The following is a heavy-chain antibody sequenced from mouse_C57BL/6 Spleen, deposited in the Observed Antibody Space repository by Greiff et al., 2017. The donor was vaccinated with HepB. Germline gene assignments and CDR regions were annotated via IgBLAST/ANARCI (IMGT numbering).Heavy chain of an antibody. CDR1: GYTFTSYG. CDR3: AGCMTGGYFGY. CDR2: IYPRSGNT. D-gene: IGHD2-10*02. J-gene: IGHJ2*01. Sequence: QVQLQQSGAELARPGASVKLSCKASGYTFTSYGISWVKQRTGQGLEWIGEIYPRSGNTYYNEKFKGKATLTADKSSSTAYMTLRSLTSEDSAVYFCAGCMTGGYFGYWGQGTTLTVSS. V-gene: IGHV1-81*01.